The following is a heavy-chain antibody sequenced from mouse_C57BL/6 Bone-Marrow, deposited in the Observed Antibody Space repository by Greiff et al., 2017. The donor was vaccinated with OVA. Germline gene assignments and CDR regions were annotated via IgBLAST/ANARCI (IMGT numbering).Heavy chain of an antibody. CDR1: GYTFTDYY. Sequence: VQLQQSGPVLVKPGASVKMSCKASGYTFTDYYMNWVKQSHGKSLEWFGVINPYNGGTSYNQKFKGKTTLTVDKSSSTAYMELNSLTSEDSAVYYCARERVYPIAYWGQGTLVTVSA. V-gene: IGHV1-19*01. J-gene: IGHJ3*01. D-gene: IGHD5-1-1*01. CDR3: ARERVYPIAY. CDR2: INPYNGGT.